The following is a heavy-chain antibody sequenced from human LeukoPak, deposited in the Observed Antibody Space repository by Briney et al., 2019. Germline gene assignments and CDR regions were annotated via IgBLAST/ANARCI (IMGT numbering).Heavy chain of an antibody. CDR1: GGSLSRYY. CDR3: ARVSGATITTYYGMDV. Sequence: SETLSLTCTVSGGSLSRYYWSWIRQPPGKGLEWIGHIHYSGRTNYNPSLKSRVAISIDTSKNQFSLRLSSVTAVDTAVYYCARVSGATITTYYGMDVWGQGTTVTVS. V-gene: IGHV4-59*01. J-gene: IGHJ6*02. CDR2: IHYSGRT. D-gene: IGHD5-12*01.